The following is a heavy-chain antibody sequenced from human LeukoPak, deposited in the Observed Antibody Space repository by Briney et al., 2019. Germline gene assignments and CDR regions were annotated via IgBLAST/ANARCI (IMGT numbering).Heavy chain of an antibody. J-gene: IGHJ4*02. V-gene: IGHV4-59*01. D-gene: IGHD3-22*01. CDR2: IYYSGST. CDR3: AKSEAHSSSRYFAH. CDR1: GGSISSYY. Sequence: SETLSLTCTVSGGSISSYYWSWIRQPPGKGLEWIGDIYYSGSTNYNPSLKSRVTISVDTSKNQFYLKLSSVTAADTAVYYCAKSEAHSSSRYFAHWGQGALVTVSS.